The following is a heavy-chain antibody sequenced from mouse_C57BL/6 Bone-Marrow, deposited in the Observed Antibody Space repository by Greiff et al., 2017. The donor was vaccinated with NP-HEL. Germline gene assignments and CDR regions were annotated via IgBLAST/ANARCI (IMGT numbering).Heavy chain of an antibody. CDR3: ARSLFILRRYYFDY. J-gene: IGHJ2*01. D-gene: IGHD1-1*01. CDR2: IYPGSGNT. V-gene: IGHV1-76*01. Sequence: VQLKESGAELVRPGASVKLSCKASGYTFTDYYINWVKQRPGQGLEWIARIYPGSGNTYYNEKFKGKATLTAEKSSSTAYMQLSSLTSEDSAVYFCARSLFILRRYYFDYWGQGTTLTVSS. CDR1: GYTFTDYY.